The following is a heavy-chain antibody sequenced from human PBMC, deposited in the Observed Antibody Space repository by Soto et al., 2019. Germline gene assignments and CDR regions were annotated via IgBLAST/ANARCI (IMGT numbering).Heavy chain of an antibody. CDR2: INPNSGGT. CDR3: ARLGRYYQAFDS. V-gene: IGHV1-2*04. Sequence: ASVKVSCKASGYTFTAYYMHWVRKAPGQGLEWMGWINPNSGGTNYAQKFQGWVTMTRDTSISTAYMELSRLRSDDTAVYYCARLGRYYQAFDSWGQGTLVTVSS. D-gene: IGHD3-22*01. CDR1: GYTFTAYY. J-gene: IGHJ4*02.